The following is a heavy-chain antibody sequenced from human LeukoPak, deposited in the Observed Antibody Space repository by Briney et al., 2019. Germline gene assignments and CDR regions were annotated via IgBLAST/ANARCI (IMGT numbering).Heavy chain of an antibody. CDR3: ARDPRPSTGNYYYYYMDV. CDR2: IYTSGSN. Sequence: SETLSLTCTVSGGSISSGSYYWSWIRQPAGKGLEWIGRIYTSGSNNYNPSLKSRVTISVDTSKNQFSLKLSSVTAADTAVYYCARDPRPSTGNYYYYYMDVWGKGTTVTVSS. V-gene: IGHV4-61*02. CDR1: GGSISSGSYY. J-gene: IGHJ6*03. D-gene: IGHD4-11*01.